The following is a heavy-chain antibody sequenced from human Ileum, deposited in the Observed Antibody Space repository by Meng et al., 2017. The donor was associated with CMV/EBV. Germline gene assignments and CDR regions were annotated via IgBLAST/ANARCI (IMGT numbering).Heavy chain of an antibody. CDR2: IYPIDSIV. CDR3: ASAIDGNFWFDP. J-gene: IGHJ5*02. V-gene: IGHV5-51*01. CDR1: GDIFTTYW. D-gene: IGHD4-23*01. Sequence: CKGSGDIFTTYWIGWVRQMHGEDLEWMEIIYPIDSIVTYSPSFQGQVTISADKSIRTAYLQWSGLQASDTAMYYCASAIDGNFWFDPWGQGTLVTVSS.